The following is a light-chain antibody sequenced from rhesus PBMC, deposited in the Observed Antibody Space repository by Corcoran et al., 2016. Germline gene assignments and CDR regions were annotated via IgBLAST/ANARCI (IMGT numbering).Light chain of an antibody. Sequence: DIQMTQSPSSLSASVGDRVTITCRASQGMTNDVAWYQQKLVKTPKLLIYAASSLQGWIPSRFSGSGSGTDFTLPISSLRSESYAPYYCQRYYSTPLTFGGGTKVELK. CDR1: QGMTND. V-gene: IGKV1-33*02. CDR3: QRYYSTPLT. J-gene: IGKJ4*01. CDR2: AAS.